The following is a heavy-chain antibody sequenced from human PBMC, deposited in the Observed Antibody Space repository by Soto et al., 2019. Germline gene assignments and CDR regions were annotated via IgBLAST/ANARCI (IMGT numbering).Heavy chain of an antibody. CDR3: ARDPLPSKVYYYGSGHYYGMDV. CDR1: GFTFSSYS. V-gene: IGHV3-21*04. J-gene: IGHJ6*02. Sequence: EVQLVESGGGLVKPGGSLRLSCAASGFTFSSYSMNWVRQAPGKGLEWVSSISSSSSYIYYADSVKGRFTISRDNAKNSLYLQMNSLRAEDTAVYYCARDPLPSKVYYYGSGHYYGMDVWGQGTTVTVSS. CDR2: ISSSSSYI. D-gene: IGHD3-10*01.